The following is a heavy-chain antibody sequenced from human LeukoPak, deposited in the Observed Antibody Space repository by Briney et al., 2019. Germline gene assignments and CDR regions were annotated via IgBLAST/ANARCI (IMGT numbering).Heavy chain of an antibody. V-gene: IGHV5-51*01. D-gene: IGHD4-17*01. CDR1: GYSFTSYW. J-gene: IGHJ6*03. Sequence: GESLKISFKGSGYSFTSYWIGWVRQMPGKGLEWMGIIYPGDSDTRYSPSFQGQVTISADKSITTASLQWSSLKASDTAMYYCAICTVTPSYYYMDVWGKGTTVTVSS. CDR2: IYPGDSDT. CDR3: AICTVTPSYYYMDV.